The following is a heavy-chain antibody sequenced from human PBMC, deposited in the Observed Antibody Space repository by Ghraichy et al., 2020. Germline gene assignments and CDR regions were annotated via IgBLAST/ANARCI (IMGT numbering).Heavy chain of an antibody. D-gene: IGHD3-3*01. CDR1: GFTFSSYS. CDR2: ISNSSSTI. J-gene: IGHJ6*02. Sequence: GWSLRLSCAASGFTFSSYSMNWVRQAPGKGLEWVSYISNSSSTIYYADSVKGRFTISRDNAKNSLYLQMNSLRDKDTAVYYCATVDLPGYYYYGMDVWGQGTTVTVSS. CDR3: ATVDLPGYYYYGMDV. V-gene: IGHV3-48*02.